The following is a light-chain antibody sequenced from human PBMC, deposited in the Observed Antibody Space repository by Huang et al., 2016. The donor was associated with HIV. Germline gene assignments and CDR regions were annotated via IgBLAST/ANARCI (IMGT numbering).Light chain of an antibody. Sequence: DIQMTQSPSSLSASVGDTVTITCRAMQDISEYLAWFQQKRGQAPTVLIYSSSTLHPGVPSRFRGSGAGTRFTLTINSLQPEDFATYDCQQYDNYPRTFGQGTKVDIK. CDR2: SSS. V-gene: IGKV1-16*01. J-gene: IGKJ2*01. CDR1: QDISEY. CDR3: QQYDNYPRT.